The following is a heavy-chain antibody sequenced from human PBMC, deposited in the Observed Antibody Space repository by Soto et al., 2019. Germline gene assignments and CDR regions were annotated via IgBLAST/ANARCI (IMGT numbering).Heavy chain of an antibody. CDR2: IYSGGST. V-gene: IGHV3-66*01. J-gene: IGHJ4*02. CDR1: WFTVGNHY. Sequence: GGSLRLPWAAAWFTVGNHYMRRVRPAPREGAECVSVIYSGGSTYYADSVKGRFTISRDNSKNTLYLQMNSLRAEDTAVYYCAREILSGGSSGWVAPRGYFDYWGQGTLVTVSS. D-gene: IGHD6-19*01. CDR3: AREILSGGSSGWVAPRGYFDY.